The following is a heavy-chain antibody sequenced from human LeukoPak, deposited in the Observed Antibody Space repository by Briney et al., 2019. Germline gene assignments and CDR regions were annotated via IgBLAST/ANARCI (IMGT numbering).Heavy chain of an antibody. V-gene: IGHV3-74*01. D-gene: IGHD2-15*01. CDR1: GFTFSSYW. Sequence: GGSLRLSCTASGFTFSSYWMHWVRQAPGKGLVWVSRINSDGGSTSYADSVKGRFTISRDNAKNTLYLQMNSLRAEDTAVYYCARRIQGMSPYYFDYWGQGTLVTVSS. CDR2: INSDGGST. J-gene: IGHJ4*02. CDR3: ARRIQGMSPYYFDY.